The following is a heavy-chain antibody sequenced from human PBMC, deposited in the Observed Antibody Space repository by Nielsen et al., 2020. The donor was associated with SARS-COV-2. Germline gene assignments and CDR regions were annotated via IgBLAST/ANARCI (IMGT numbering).Heavy chain of an antibody. J-gene: IGHJ5*02. D-gene: IGHD6-13*01. V-gene: IGHV3-30*18. CDR2: ISYDGSNK. CDR3: AKDYGSSWSRFDP. CDR1: GFTFSSYG. Sequence: GESLKISCAASGFTFSSYGMHWVRQAPGKGLEWVAVISYDGSNKYYADSVKGRFTISRDNSKNTLYLQMNSLRAEDTAVYYCAKDYGSSWSRFDPWGQGTLVTVSS.